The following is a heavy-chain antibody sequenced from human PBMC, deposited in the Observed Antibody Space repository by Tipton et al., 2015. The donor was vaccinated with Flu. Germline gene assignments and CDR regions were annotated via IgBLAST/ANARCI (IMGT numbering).Heavy chain of an antibody. CDR3: ARAVGSSSSY. D-gene: IGHD6-6*01. CDR2: IWYDGSNK. J-gene: IGHJ4*02. CDR1: GFTFGSYG. Sequence: SLRLSCAASGFTFGSYGMHWVRQAPGKGLEWVAVIWYDGSNKNYGDSVKGRFTISRENSKNSLYLQMNSLRAEDTAVYYCARAVGSSSSYWGQGTLVTVSS. V-gene: IGHV3-33*01.